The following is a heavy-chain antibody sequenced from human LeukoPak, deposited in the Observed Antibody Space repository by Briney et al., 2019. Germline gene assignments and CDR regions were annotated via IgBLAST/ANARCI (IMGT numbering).Heavy chain of an antibody. D-gene: IGHD2-2*02. CDR2: IIPIFGTA. J-gene: IGHJ4*02. Sequence: ASVKVSCKASGYTFTSYYMHWVRQAPGQGLEWMGGIIPIFGTANYAQKFQGRVTITADESTSTAYMELSSLRSEDTAVYYCARGYCSSTSCYTGLVYYFDYWGQGTLVTVSS. CDR3: ARGYCSSTSCYTGLVYYFDY. CDR1: GYTFTSYY. V-gene: IGHV1-69*13.